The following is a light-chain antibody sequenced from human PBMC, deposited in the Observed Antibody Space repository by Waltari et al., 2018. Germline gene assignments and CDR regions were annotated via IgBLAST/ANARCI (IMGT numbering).Light chain of an antibody. CDR1: QSVSSN. J-gene: IGKJ1*01. CDR2: GAS. V-gene: IGKV3-15*01. CDR3: QQYNNWPPWT. Sequence: QSPATLSVSPGERATLSCRASQSVSSNLAWYQQKPGQAPRLLIYGASTRATGIPARFSGSGSGTEFTLTISSLQSEDFAVYYCQQYNNWPPWTFGQGTKVEIK.